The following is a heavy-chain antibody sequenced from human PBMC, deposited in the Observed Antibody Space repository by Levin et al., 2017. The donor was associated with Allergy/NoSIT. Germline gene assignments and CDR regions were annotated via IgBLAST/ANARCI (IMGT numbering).Heavy chain of an antibody. V-gene: IGHV1-24*01. CDR3: ATVGYYDSSGSSFDY. CDR2: FDPEDGET. J-gene: IGHJ4*02. CDR1: GYTLTELS. Sequence: ASVKVSCKVSGYTLTELSMHWVRQAPGKGLEWMGGFDPEDGETIYAQKFQGRVTMTEDTSTDTAYMELSSLRSEDTAVYYCATVGYYDSSGSSFDYWGQGTLVTVSS. D-gene: IGHD3-22*01.